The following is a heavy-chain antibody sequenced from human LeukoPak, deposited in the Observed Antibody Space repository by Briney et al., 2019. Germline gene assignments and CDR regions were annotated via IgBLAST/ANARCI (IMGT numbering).Heavy chain of an antibody. CDR3: ARWHSVALDY. V-gene: IGHV4-39*01. D-gene: IGHD2-15*01. Sequence: SETLSLTCTVSGGSISSSSYYWGWIRQPPGKGLEWIGSIYYSGGTYYNPSLKSRVTISVDTSKNQFSLKLSSVTAADTAVYYCARWHSVALDYWGQGTLVTVSS. CDR1: GGSISSSSYY. J-gene: IGHJ4*02. CDR2: IYYSGGT.